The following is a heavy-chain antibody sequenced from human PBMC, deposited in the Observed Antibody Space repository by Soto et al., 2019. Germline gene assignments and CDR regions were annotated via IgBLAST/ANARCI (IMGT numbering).Heavy chain of an antibody. V-gene: IGHV3-30*18. J-gene: IGHJ6*02. CDR2: ISYDGSNK. D-gene: IGHD5-18*01. Sequence: QVQLVESGGGVVQPGRSLRLSCAASGFTFSSYGMHWVRQAPGKGLEWVAVISYDGSNKYYADSVKGRFTISRDNSKNTLYLQMNSLRAEDTAVYYCAKWSARTWIQISYYYYGMDVWGQGTTVTVSS. CDR3: AKWSARTWIQISYYYYGMDV. CDR1: GFTFSSYG.